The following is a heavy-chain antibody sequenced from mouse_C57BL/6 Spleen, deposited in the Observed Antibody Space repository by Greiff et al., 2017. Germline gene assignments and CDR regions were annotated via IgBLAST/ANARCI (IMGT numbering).Heavy chain of an antibody. CDR2: ISSGSSTI. V-gene: IGHV5-17*01. CDR3: ARRENTDWYVDV. Sequence: EVKLVESGGGLVKPGGSLKLSCAASGFTFSDYGMHWVRQAPEKGLEWVAYISSGSSTIYYADTVKGRFTISRDNAKNTLFLQMTSLRSEDTAMYYCARRENTDWYVDVWGTGTTVTVSS. CDR1: GFTFSDYG. J-gene: IGHJ1*03. D-gene: IGHD5-2*01.